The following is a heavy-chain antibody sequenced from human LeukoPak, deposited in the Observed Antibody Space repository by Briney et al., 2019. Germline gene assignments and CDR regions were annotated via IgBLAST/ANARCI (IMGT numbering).Heavy chain of an antibody. D-gene: IGHD3/OR15-3a*01. J-gene: IGHJ4*02. V-gene: IGHV3-7*03. CDR1: GFSFGKYW. CDR3: ARDQYDTWSRRGNFDS. CDR2: IKLDGSEK. Sequence: QPGGSLRLSCVASGFSFGKYWMSWVRPAPGKGLEWVANIKLDGSEKNYVDSVKGRFTISRDNTKNSLYLQMNSLRAEDTAVFYCARDQYDTWSRRGNFDSWGQGTLVIVSS.